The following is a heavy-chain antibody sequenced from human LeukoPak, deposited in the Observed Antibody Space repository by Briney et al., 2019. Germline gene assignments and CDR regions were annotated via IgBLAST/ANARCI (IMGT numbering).Heavy chain of an antibody. V-gene: IGHV3-23*01. Sequence: GRSLRPACAAAGFTVIIYAMTSVRQAPGEWRGWVSSIIMTGGNTFYADSGKGRFTIYRANSRNTLFLQMNSLRDEDTAVYHGAKGHSGRRTFAFWGQGTLVTASS. CDR2: IIMTGGNT. J-gene: IGHJ4*02. CDR3: AKGHSGRRTFAF. CDR1: GFTVIIYA. D-gene: IGHD3-10*01.